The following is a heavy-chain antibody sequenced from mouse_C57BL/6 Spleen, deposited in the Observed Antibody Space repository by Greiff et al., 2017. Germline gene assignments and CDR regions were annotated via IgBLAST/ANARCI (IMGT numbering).Heavy chain of an antibody. J-gene: IGHJ2*01. CDR2: ISYDGSN. CDR3: ARAGPYFGY. D-gene: IGHD3-1*01. V-gene: IGHV3-6*01. Sequence: EVQLQQSGPGLVKPSQSLSLTCSVTGYSITSGYYWNWIRQFPGNKLEWMGYISYDGSNNYNPSLKNRISITRDTSKNQFFLKLNSVTTEDTATYYCARAGPYFGYGGQGTTLTVSS. CDR1: GYSITSGYY.